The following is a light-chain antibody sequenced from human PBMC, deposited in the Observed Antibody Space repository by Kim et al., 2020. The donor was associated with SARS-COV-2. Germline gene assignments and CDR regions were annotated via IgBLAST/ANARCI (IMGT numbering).Light chain of an antibody. V-gene: IGKV3-20*01. CDR1: QSIYSNS. Sequence: LSPGERAPLSCRASQSIYSNSLAWYQQKPGQAPRLLMYDVSNRATGIPDRFSGSGSGTDFTLTISRLEPEDFAVYHCQQYSGSPRTFGQGTKLEI. CDR2: DVS. J-gene: IGKJ1*01. CDR3: QQYSGSPRT.